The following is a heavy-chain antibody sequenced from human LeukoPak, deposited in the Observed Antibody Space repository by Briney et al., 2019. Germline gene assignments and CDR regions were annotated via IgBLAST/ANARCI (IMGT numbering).Heavy chain of an antibody. J-gene: IGHJ4*02. CDR1: GGPIRSYY. V-gene: IGHV4-4*07. Sequence: PSETLSLTCTVPGGPIRSYYGSWIRQPAGEGLEWIGRIYSSGDTNYNPSLKSRVTMSIDTSKKQFSLNLSSVTAADTAVYYCAAYLQQLAFDYWGQGTLVTVSS. CDR3: AAYLQQLAFDY. D-gene: IGHD6-13*01. CDR2: IYSSGDT.